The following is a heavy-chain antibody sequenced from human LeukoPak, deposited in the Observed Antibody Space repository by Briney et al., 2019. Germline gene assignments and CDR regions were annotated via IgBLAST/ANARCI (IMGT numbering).Heavy chain of an antibody. J-gene: IGHJ4*02. CDR3: AGNTPDKSGFDY. CDR1: GGSINSGDYY. Sequence: TLSLTCTVSGGSINSGDYYWSWIRQPPGKGLEWIGYIYYSGSTYYKLSLKSRVTISVDTSKNQFSLKLSSVTAADTAVYYCAGNTPDKSGFDYWGQGTLVTVSS. V-gene: IGHV4-30-4*08. D-gene: IGHD1-26*01. CDR2: IYYSGST.